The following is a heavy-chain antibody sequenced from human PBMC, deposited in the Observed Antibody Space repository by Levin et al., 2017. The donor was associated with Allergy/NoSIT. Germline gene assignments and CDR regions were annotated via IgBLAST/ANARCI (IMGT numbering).Heavy chain of an antibody. Sequence: GESLKISCAASGFTFSSYAMHWVRQAPGKGLEWVAVISYDGSNKYYADSVKGRFTISRDNSKNTLYLQMNSLRGEDTAVYYCAGTDYDILTANYGDGMDVWGQGTTVTVSS. V-gene: IGHV3-30*04. CDR3: AGTDYDILTANYGDGMDV. CDR2: ISYDGSNK. CDR1: GFTFSSYA. D-gene: IGHD3-9*01. J-gene: IGHJ6*02.